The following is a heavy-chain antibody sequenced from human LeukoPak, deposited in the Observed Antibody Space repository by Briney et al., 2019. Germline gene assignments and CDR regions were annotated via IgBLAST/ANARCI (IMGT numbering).Heavy chain of an antibody. V-gene: IGHV1-18*01. CDR3: AREPDYYDSSGYSYDY. D-gene: IGHD3-22*01. CDR2: ISAYNGNT. J-gene: IGHJ4*02. CDR1: GYTFTSYG. Sequence: ASVKVSCKASGYTFTSYGISWVRQAPRQGLEWMGWISAYNGNTNYAQKLQGRVTMTTDTSTSTAYMELRSLRSDDTAVYYCAREPDYYDSSGYSYDYWGQGTLVTVSS.